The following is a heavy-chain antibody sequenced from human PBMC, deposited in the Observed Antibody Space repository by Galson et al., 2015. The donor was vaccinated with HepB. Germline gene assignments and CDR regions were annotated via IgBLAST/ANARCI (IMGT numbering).Heavy chain of an antibody. CDR3: AREGSAKKLDY. CDR1: GFTVGTSS. D-gene: IGHD1-26*01. CDR2: ISFAGDKK. V-gene: IGHV3-30-3*01. Sequence: SLRLSCAAFGFTVGTSSMHWIRQAPGKGLEWVALISFAGDKKHYTDSVKGRFIISRDNSKNTLYLEMNSLTTDDTAVYYCAREGSAKKLDYWGQGALVSVSS. J-gene: IGHJ4*02.